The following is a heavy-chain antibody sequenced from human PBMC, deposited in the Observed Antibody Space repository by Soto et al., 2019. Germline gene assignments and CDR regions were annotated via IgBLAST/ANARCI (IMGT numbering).Heavy chain of an antibody. Sequence: PGGSLRLSCAASGFTFSSYWMHWVRQAPGKGLVWVSRINSDGSSTSYADSVKGRFTISRDNAKNTLYLQMSSLRAEDTAVYYCARVPYIAAAGDRNWFDPWGQGTLVTVSS. CDR1: GFTFSSYW. V-gene: IGHV3-74*01. CDR3: ARVPYIAAAGDRNWFDP. J-gene: IGHJ5*02. D-gene: IGHD6-13*01. CDR2: INSDGSST.